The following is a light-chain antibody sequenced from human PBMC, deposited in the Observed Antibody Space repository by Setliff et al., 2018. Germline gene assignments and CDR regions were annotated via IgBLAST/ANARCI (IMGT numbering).Light chain of an antibody. Sequence: QSVLAQPASVSGSPGQSITISCTGSASDVGDYNYVSWHQQHPGEAPKLIIFEVSNRPSGIPNRFSGSKSGNTASLSISGLQAEDEADYYCSSYTSLSTRVFGTGTKVTVL. CDR3: SSYTSLSTRV. CDR2: EVS. CDR1: ASDVGDYNY. J-gene: IGLJ1*01. V-gene: IGLV2-14*01.